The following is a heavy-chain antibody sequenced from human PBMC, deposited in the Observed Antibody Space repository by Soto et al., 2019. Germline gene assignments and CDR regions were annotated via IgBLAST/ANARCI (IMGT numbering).Heavy chain of an antibody. CDR3: ARGGGIQLWYFDY. CDR1: GGSFSGYY. V-gene: IGHV4-34*01. CDR2: INHSGST. J-gene: IGHJ4*02. Sequence: PSETLSLTCAVYGGSFSGYYWSWIRQPPGKGLEWIGEINHSGSTNYNPSIKSRVTITVDTSKNQFSQKLSSVTAADTAVYYCARGGGIQLWYFDYWGQGTLVTVSS. D-gene: IGHD5-18*01.